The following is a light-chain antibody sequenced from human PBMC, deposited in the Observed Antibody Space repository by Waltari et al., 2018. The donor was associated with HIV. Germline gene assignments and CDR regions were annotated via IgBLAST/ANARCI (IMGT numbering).Light chain of an antibody. V-gene: IGKV3-15*01. CDR2: RAS. Sequence: EIVMTQSPDTLSVSPGERATLSCRASQSVSSNLAWYQQKPGQAPRLVIYRASTRATDIPARFSGSGSGTEFSLTISSLQSEDFAVYDCQQYNNWPLTFGGGTKVEIK. J-gene: IGKJ4*01. CDR3: QQYNNWPLT. CDR1: QSVSSN.